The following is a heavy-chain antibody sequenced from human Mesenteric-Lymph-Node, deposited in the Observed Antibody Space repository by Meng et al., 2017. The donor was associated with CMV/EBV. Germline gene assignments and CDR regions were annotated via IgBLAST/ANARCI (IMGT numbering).Heavy chain of an antibody. CDR2: ISAYNGNT. D-gene: IGHD5-12*01. V-gene: IGHV1-18*01. Sequence: ASVKVSCKASGYTFTSYGISWVRQAPGQGLEWMGWISAYNGNTNYAQKLQGRVTMTTDTSTSTAYMELSRLSSDDTAVYYCARDLRRVRGYNGYEQTNWFDPWGQGTLVTVSS. CDR1: GYTFTSYG. J-gene: IGHJ5*02. CDR3: ARDLRRVRGYNGYEQTNWFDP.